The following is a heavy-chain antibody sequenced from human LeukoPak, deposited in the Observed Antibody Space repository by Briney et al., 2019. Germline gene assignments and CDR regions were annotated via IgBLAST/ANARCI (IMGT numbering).Heavy chain of an antibody. J-gene: IGHJ4*02. CDR2: IYYSGST. D-gene: IGHD3-3*01. Sequence: PSETLSLTCTVSGGSISSSSYYWGWIRQPPGKGLEWIGSIYYSGSTYYNPSLKSRVTISVDTSKNQFSLKLSSVTAADTAVYYCARGWGYDFWEYYFDYWGQGTLVTVSS. V-gene: IGHV4-39*01. CDR3: ARGWGYDFWEYYFDY. CDR1: GGSISSSSYY.